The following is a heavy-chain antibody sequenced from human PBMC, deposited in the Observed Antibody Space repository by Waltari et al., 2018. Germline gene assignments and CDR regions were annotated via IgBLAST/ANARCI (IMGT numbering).Heavy chain of an antibody. D-gene: IGHD4-17*01. V-gene: IGHV4-39*01. CDR2: VFYTGDT. CDR3: ARRMVTTGYFDY. Sequence: QVQLQESGPGLVKPSETLSLTCPVSGGSFSSTSYYWGWIRQPPGKGLEWIGYVFYTGDTYYNPSLKSRVTISIDTSKNQFSLKLTSVTAADTAVYYCARRMVTTGYFDYWGQGTLVTVSS. J-gene: IGHJ4*02. CDR1: GGSFSSTSYY.